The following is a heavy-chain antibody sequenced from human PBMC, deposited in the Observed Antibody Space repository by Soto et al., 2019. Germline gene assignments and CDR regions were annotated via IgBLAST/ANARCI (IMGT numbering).Heavy chain of an antibody. D-gene: IGHD3-10*01. V-gene: IGHV1-3*01. CDR1: GYTFTSYA. Sequence: ASVKVSCKASGYTFTSYAMHWVRQAPGQRLEWMGWINAGNGNTKYSQKFQGRVTITRDTSASTAYMELSSLRSEDTAVYYCARDRHYYGSWSFTSCYYHYGMLVSYQTLTVTDS. CDR2: INAGNGNT. CDR3: ARDRHYYGSWSFTSCYYHYGMLV. J-gene: IGHJ6*02.